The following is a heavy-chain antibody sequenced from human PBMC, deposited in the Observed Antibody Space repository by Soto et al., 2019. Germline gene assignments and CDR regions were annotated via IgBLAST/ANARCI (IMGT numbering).Heavy chain of an antibody. V-gene: IGHV3-23*01. Sequence: RRLSCAASGFTFSTYAMSWVRQAPGKGLEWVSAISGSGVDTYYADSVKGRSTISRDNSKNTLFLQVNSLRVDDTAVYYCVKEIRIFGVVIFDYWGQGTLATVSS. CDR2: ISGSGVDT. CDR3: VKEIRIFGVVIFDY. J-gene: IGHJ4*02. D-gene: IGHD3-3*01. CDR1: GFTFSTYA.